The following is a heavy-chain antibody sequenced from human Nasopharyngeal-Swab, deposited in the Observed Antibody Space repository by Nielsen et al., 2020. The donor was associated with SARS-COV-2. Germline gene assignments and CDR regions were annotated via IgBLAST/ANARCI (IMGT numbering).Heavy chain of an antibody. CDR3: ASETKEIAAAGFGD. Sequence: ASVKVSCKASGYTFTSYGISWVRQAPGQGLEWMGWISAYNGNTNYAQKLQGRVTMTTDTSTSTAYMELRSLRSDDTAVYYCASETKEIAAAGFGDWGQGTLVTVSS. CDR1: GYTFTSYG. J-gene: IGHJ4*02. V-gene: IGHV1-18*01. D-gene: IGHD6-13*01. CDR2: ISAYNGNT.